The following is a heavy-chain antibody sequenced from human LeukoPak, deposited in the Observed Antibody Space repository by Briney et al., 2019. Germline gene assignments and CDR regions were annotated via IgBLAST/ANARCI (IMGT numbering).Heavy chain of an antibody. CDR1: DGSIKDYY. D-gene: IGHD5-18*01. V-gene: IGHV4-59*08. Sequence: SETLSLTCSVSDGSIKDYYWSWIRQPPGKGLEWIGYIFYSGRTNYNPSLKSRLTMSLDTSKNQFSLKLTSVTAADTAVYYCARRWIRGAFDIWGQGTMVTVSS. CDR3: ARRWIRGAFDI. J-gene: IGHJ3*02. CDR2: IFYSGRT.